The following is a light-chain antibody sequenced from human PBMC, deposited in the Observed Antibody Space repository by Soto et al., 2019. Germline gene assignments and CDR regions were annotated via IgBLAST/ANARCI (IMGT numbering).Light chain of an antibody. CDR1: QDITNY. Sequence: DIQVTQSPSSLSASVGDRVTITCQASQDITNYVNWYFQKPGKPPKLLISAASNSETGVPSRFSGSGSGTHFTFTISSLQPEDIATYYCQQYHSLPLTFGGGTKVDIK. CDR3: QQYHSLPLT. J-gene: IGKJ4*01. V-gene: IGKV1-33*01. CDR2: AAS.